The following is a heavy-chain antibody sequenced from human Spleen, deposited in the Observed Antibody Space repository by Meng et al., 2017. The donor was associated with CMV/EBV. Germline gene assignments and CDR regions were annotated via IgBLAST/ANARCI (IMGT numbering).Heavy chain of an antibody. V-gene: IGHV3-21*04. CDR1: GFTFSNYG. CDR3: AKSNVGWELPDY. J-gene: IGHJ4*02. CDR2: ISSSTSLI. Sequence: GGSLRLSCAAPGFTFSNYGMNWVRQVPGRGLEWVSSISSSTSLIDYADSVKGRFTISRDNSKNTLYLQMNSLRAEDTAVYYCAKSNVGWELPDYWGQGTLVTVSS. D-gene: IGHD1-26*01.